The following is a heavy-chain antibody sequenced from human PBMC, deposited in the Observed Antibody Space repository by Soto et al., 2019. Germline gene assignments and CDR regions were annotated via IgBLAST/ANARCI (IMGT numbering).Heavy chain of an antibody. D-gene: IGHD6-13*01. V-gene: IGHV6-1*01. Sequence: SQTLSLTCAISGDSVSSNSAAWNWIRQSPSRGLEWLGRTYYRSKWYNDYAVSVKSRITINPDTSKNQFSLQLNSVTPEDTAVYYCARDGIAAADTYYYYCMDVWGQGTTVTVSS. CDR2: TYYRSKWYN. CDR3: ARDGIAAADTYYYYCMDV. J-gene: IGHJ6*02. CDR1: GDSVSSNSAA.